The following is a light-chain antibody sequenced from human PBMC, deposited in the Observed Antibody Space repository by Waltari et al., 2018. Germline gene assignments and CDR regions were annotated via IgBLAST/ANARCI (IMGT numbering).Light chain of an antibody. CDR2: DAS. CDR1: QSVSSN. CDR3: LQYNRWPPIT. Sequence: EIVMTQSPATLSVSPGETATLSCRASQSVSSNVAWYQKKPGQAPRLLIYDASTRATSIPAKFRGSGSGTEFTLTISSLQSEDFAVYYCLQYNRWPPITFGHGTRLEIK. J-gene: IGKJ5*01. V-gene: IGKV3-15*01.